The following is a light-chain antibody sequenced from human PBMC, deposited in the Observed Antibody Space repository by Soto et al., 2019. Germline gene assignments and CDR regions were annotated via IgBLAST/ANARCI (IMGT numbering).Light chain of an antibody. V-gene: IGKV1-27*01. CDR2: AAS. Sequence: DIQMTQSPSSLSASVGDRVTITCRASQGIYNYLAWYQQKPGKAPKLLIYAASTLQSGVPSRFSGSGSGTDFTLTISSLQPEDVATYYCQKYNSAPPTFGQGTKLEIK. CDR1: QGIYNY. J-gene: IGKJ2*01. CDR3: QKYNSAPPT.